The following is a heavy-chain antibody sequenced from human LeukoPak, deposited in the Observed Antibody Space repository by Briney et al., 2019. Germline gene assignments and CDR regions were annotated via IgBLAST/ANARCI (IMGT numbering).Heavy chain of an antibody. CDR1: GFTFSTYT. V-gene: IGHV3-23*01. CDR2: IGSSGGGI. D-gene: IGHD5-24*01. J-gene: IGHJ3*02. Sequence: GGSLRLSCAASGFTFSTYTMYWVRHPPGKRLEWVSIIGSSGGGIHYADSVKGRFTISRDNSKNALYLQMNSLRVEDTAVYYCANVGDVYKDAFDIWGQGTMVTVSS. CDR3: ANVGDVYKDAFDI.